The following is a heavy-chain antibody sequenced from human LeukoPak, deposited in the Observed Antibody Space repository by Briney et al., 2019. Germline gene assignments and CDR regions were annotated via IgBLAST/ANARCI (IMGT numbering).Heavy chain of an antibody. CDR3: ARVPQLLPVGDY. V-gene: IGHV1-46*01. CDR1: GYTFTSYY. J-gene: IGHJ4*02. CDR2: INPSGGST. Sequence: EASVKVSCKASGYTFTSYYMHWVRQAPGQGLEWMGIINPSGGSTSYAQKFRGRVTMTRDTSTSTVYMELSSLRSEDTAVYYCARVPQLLPVGDYWRQGTLVTVSS. D-gene: IGHD2-15*01.